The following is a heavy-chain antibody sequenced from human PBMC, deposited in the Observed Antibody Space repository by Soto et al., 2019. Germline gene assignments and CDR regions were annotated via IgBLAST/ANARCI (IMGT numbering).Heavy chain of an antibody. Sequence: GGSLRLSCAASGFTFSSYDMHWVRQATGKGLEWVSAIGTAGDTYYPGSVKGRFTISRENAKNSLYLQMNSLRAGDTAVYYGARLLAGGGSPGAFDIWGQGTMVTVSS. J-gene: IGHJ3*02. CDR2: IGTAGDT. V-gene: IGHV3-13*01. D-gene: IGHD1-26*01. CDR3: ARLLAGGGSPGAFDI. CDR1: GFTFSSYD.